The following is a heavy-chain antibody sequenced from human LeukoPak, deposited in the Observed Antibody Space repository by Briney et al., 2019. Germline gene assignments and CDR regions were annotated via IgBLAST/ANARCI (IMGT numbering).Heavy chain of an antibody. J-gene: IGHJ3*01. D-gene: IGHD3-16*01. CDR3: AKRADYYDSSRALYDAFDL. CDR1: GFIFRTYG. Sequence: GGSLRLSCAASGFIFRTYGMHWVRQAPGKGLERVTFIRYDGSDKYYADSVKGRFTISRDNSKNTLFLQMNSLRVEDTAVYYCAKRADYYDSSRALYDAFDLWGQGTMVTVSS. V-gene: IGHV3-30*02. CDR2: IRYDGSDK.